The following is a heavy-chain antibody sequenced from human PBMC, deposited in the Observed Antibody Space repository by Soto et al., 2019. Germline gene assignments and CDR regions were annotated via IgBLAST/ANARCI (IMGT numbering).Heavy chain of an antibody. Sequence: GESLKISCKGSGYSFTSYWIGWVRQMPGKGLEWMGIIYPGDSDTRYSPSFQGQVTISADKSISTAYLQWSSLKASDTAMYYCARGPTRYYDSSGYSYYFDYWAQGTLVPVSS. CDR1: GYSFTSYW. CDR2: IYPGDSDT. J-gene: IGHJ4*02. V-gene: IGHV5-51*01. CDR3: ARGPTRYYDSSGYSYYFDY. D-gene: IGHD3-22*01.